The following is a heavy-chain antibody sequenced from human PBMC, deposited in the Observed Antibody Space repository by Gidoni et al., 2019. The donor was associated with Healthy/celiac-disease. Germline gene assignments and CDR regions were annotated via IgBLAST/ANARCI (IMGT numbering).Heavy chain of an antibody. D-gene: IGHD1-26*01. CDR2: ISGRGGST. CDR3: AKGLIVGATIDY. Sequence: EVQLLESGGGLVQPGGSLRLSCSASGFTFSSYAMSWVRQAPGKGLEWVSAISGRGGSTYYADSVKCRFTISRDNSKNTLYLQMNSLRAEDTAVYYCAKGLIVGATIDYWGQGTLVTVSS. V-gene: IGHV3-23*01. J-gene: IGHJ4*02. CDR1: GFTFSSYA.